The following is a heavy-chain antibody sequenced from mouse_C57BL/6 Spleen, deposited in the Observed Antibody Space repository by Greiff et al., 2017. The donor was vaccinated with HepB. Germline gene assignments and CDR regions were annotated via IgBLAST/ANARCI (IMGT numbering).Heavy chain of an antibody. CDR2: ISGGGGNT. J-gene: IGHJ4*01. CDR3: ARELGYAMDY. CDR1: GFTFSSYT. V-gene: IGHV5-9*01. D-gene: IGHD4-1*01. Sequence: EVKLVESGGGLVKPGGSLKLSCAASGFTFSSYTVSWVRQTPEKRLEWVATISGGGGNTYYPDSVKGRITISRDNAKNTLYLQMSSLRSEDTALYYCARELGYAMDYWGQGTSVTVSS.